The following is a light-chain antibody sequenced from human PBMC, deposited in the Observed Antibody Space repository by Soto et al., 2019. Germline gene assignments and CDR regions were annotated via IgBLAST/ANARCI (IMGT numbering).Light chain of an antibody. Sequence: EIVLTQSPGTLSLSPGERATLSCRASQSVSISSLAWYQQKPGQAPRLLIYSASSRDTGIPDRFSGSGSGTDFTLTISRLEPEDFAVYYCQQYGSSSYTFGQGTNLEIK. CDR2: SAS. CDR1: QSVSISS. V-gene: IGKV3-20*01. J-gene: IGKJ2*01. CDR3: QQYGSSSYT.